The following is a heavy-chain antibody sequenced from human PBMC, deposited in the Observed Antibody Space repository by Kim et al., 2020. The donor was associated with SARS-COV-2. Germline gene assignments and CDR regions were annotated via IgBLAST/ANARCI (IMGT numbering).Heavy chain of an antibody. J-gene: IGHJ4*02. D-gene: IGHD2-8*01. CDR1: GYTFTSYG. V-gene: IGHV1-18*01. CDR3: ARVRDIVLMVYPDY. CDR2: ISAYNGNT. Sequence: ASVKVSCKASGYTFTSYGISWVRQAPGQGLEWMGWISAYNGNTNYAQKLQGRVTMTTDTSTSTAYMELRSLRSDDTAVYYCARVRDIVLMVYPDYWGQGTLVTVSS.